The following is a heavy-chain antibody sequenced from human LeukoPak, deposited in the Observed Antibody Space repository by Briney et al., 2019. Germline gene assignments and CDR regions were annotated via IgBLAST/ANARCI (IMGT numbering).Heavy chain of an antibody. V-gene: IGHV1-69*13. CDR3: ARDRVLGDTIGYYYGMDD. D-gene: IGHD3-10*01. CDR1: GGTFSSYA. CDR2: IIPIFGTA. J-gene: IGHJ6*04. Sequence: ASVKVSCKASGGTFSSYAISWVRQAPGQGLEWMGGIIPIFGTANYAQKFQGRVTITADESTSTAYMELSSLRSEDTAVYYCARDRVLGDTIGYYYGMDDWGKGTTVTVSS.